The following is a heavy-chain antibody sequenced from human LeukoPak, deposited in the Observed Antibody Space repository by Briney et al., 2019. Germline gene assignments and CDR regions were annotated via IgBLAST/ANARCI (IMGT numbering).Heavy chain of an antibody. J-gene: IGHJ4*02. D-gene: IGHD5-18*01. Sequence: SETLSLTCAVYGGSFSGYYWSWIRQPPGKGLEWIGEINHSGSTNYNPSLKSRVTISVDTSKNQFSLKLSSVTAADTAVYYRARPGYSYDDYWGQGTLVTVSS. CDR2: INHSGST. V-gene: IGHV4-34*01. CDR1: GGSFSGYY. CDR3: ARPGYSYDDY.